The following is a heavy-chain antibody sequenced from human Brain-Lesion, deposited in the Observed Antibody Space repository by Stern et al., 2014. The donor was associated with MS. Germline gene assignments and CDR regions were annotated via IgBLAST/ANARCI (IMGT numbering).Heavy chain of an antibody. J-gene: IGHJ6*02. D-gene: IGHD5-18*01. CDR1: GFTFSSYT. Sequence: EVQLVESGGGLVKPGGSLRLSCAASGFTFSSYTMNWVRQAPGKGLEWVASINRGRDYIYYADSVKGRFTISRDNAKNSLYLQMNSLRAEDTALYYCARVETPLADFYYYYGMDVWGQGTPVTVSS. CDR3: ARVETPLADFYYYYGMDV. V-gene: IGHV3-21*01. CDR2: INRGRDYI.